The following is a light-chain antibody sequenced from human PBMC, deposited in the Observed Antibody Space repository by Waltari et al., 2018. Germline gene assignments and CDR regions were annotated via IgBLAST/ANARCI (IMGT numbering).Light chain of an antibody. CDR2: WAS. CDR1: QSVLDSSNNKNY. CDR3: QQYYSTRT. V-gene: IGKV4-1*01. J-gene: IGKJ1*01. Sequence: DIVMTQSPDSLAVSLGERATINCNSSQSVLDSSNNKNYLAWYQQKPGQSPTLLIYWASTRESGVPDRFSGSGSGTDFTLTISSLQAEDVAVYYCQQYYSTRTFGQGTKVEIK.